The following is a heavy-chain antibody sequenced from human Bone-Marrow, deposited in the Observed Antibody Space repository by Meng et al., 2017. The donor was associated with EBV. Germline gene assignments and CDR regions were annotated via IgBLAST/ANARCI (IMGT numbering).Heavy chain of an antibody. CDR3: AGGGYSGYDEYYFDY. V-gene: IGHV4-34*01. CDR1: GGSLSGFS. D-gene: IGHD5-12*01. J-gene: IGHJ4*02. Sequence: QVQLQQWGAGLLKPSETLSLTCVVNGGSLSGFSWSWIRQAPGKGLEWIGEIKHSGSTNYNPSLKNRVTISVDRSKNQFSLKLSSVTAADTAVYYCAGGGYSGYDEYYFDYWGQGTLVTVSS. CDR2: IKHSGST.